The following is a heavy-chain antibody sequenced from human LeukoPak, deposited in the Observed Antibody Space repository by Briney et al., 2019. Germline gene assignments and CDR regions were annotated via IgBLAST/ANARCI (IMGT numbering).Heavy chain of an antibody. CDR1: GDSITGFY. CDR3: ARSRELRNWFDP. D-gene: IGHD1-26*01. V-gene: IGHV4-59*01. J-gene: IGHJ5*02. Sequence: PSETLSLTCSVSGDSITGFYWSWIRQPPGKGLEWIGYIYYSGSTNYNPSLKSRVTISVDTSKNQFSLKLSSVTAADTAVYYCARSRELRNWFDPWGQGTLVTVSS. CDR2: IYYSGST.